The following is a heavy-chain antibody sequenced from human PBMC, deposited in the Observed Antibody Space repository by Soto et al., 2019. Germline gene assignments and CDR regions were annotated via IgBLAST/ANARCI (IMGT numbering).Heavy chain of an antibody. CDR1: GFSFTNYA. Sequence: EVQLLESGRGLVRPGGSLRLSCAASGFSFTNYAMSWVRQAPGKGLEWLSAISVSGETTYYADSVRGRFTISRDNSRATVFLQMRNLRAADTALYYCAKEQWLIQGHFDYWGQGILVTVSS. CDR2: ISVSGETT. CDR3: AKEQWLIQGHFDY. V-gene: IGHV3-23*01. J-gene: IGHJ4*02. D-gene: IGHD5-18*01.